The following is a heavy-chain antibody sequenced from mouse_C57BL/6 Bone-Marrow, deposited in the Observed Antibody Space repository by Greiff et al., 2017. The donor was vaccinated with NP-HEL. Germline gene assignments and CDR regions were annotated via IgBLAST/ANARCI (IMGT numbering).Heavy chain of an antibody. Sequence: VQLQQPGAELVKPGASVKLSCKASGYTFTSYWMHWVKQRPGQGLEWIGMIHPNSGSTNYNEKFKSKATLTVDKSSSTAYMQLSSLTSEDSAVYYCARWLPLYYYAMDYWGQGTSVTVSS. CDR2: IHPNSGST. V-gene: IGHV1-64*01. D-gene: IGHD2-3*01. CDR3: ARWLPLYYYAMDY. CDR1: GYTFTSYW. J-gene: IGHJ4*01.